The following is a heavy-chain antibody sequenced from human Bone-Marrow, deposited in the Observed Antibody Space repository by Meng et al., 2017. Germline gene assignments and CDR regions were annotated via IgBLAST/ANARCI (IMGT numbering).Heavy chain of an antibody. D-gene: IGHD6-13*01. Sequence: ESLKISCTVSGGSISSYYWSWIRQPPGKGLEWIGYIYYSGSTNYNPSLKSRVTISVDTSKNQSSLKLSSVTAADTAVYYCARDDQPSQQLSPGRGMDVWGQGTMVTVSS. CDR3: ARDDQPSQQLSPGRGMDV. CDR2: IYYSGST. V-gene: IGHV4-59*01. J-gene: IGHJ6*02. CDR1: GGSISSYY.